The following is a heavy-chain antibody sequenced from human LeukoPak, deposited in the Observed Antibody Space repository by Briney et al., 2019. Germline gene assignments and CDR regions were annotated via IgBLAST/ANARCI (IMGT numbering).Heavy chain of an antibody. Sequence: SETLSLTCAVYGGSFSGYYWSWIRQPPGKGLEWIGEINHSGSTNYNPSLKSRVTISVDTSKNQFSLKLSSVTAADTAVYYCARRRAKLRYFDWYGYNWFDPWGQGTLVTVSS. CDR3: ARRRAKLRYFDWYGYNWFDP. CDR2: INHSGST. J-gene: IGHJ5*02. D-gene: IGHD3-9*01. CDR1: GGSFSGYY. V-gene: IGHV4-34*01.